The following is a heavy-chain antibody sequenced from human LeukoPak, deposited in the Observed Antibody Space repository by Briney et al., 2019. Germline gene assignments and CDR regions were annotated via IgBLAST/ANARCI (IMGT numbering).Heavy chain of an antibody. CDR1: GGSISSYY. D-gene: IGHD3-16*01. CDR2: IYYSGST. J-gene: IGHJ4*02. V-gene: IGHV4-59*01. CDR3: AREITLRSFDY. Sequence: PSETLSLTCTVSGGSISSYYWSWIRQPPGKGLEWIGYIYYSGSTNYNPSLKSRVTISVDTSKNQFSLKLSSVTAADTAVYYCAREITLRSFDYWGQGTLVTVSS.